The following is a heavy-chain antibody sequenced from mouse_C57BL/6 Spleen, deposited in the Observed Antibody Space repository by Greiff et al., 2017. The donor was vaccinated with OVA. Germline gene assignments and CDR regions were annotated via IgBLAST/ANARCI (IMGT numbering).Heavy chain of an antibody. CDR3: ARKWGVTTEEDY. Sequence: QVQLQQPGAELVKPGASVMMSCKASGYTFTSYWITWVKQRPGQGLEWIGDIYPGSGSTNYNEKFKSKATLTVDTSSSTAYMQLSSLTSEDSAVYYCARKWGVTTEEDYWGQGTTLTVSS. CDR1: GYTFTSYW. J-gene: IGHJ2*01. CDR2: IYPGSGST. D-gene: IGHD2-2*01. V-gene: IGHV1-55*01.